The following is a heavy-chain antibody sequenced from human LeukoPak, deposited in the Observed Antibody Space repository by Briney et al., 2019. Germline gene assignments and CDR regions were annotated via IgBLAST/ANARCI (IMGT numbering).Heavy chain of an antibody. CDR2: ISASGGGK. J-gene: IGHJ4*02. CDR1: GFTFSTYA. D-gene: IGHD3-16*01. Sequence: GGSLRLSCAASGFTFSTYAMNWVRQAPGKGLEWVSGISASGGGKFYADSVKGRFTISRNKSKSTVYLQMNSLRAEDAAVYYCAKDNADYPIYYFDSWGQGTLVTVSS. V-gene: IGHV3-23*01. CDR3: AKDNADYPIYYFDS.